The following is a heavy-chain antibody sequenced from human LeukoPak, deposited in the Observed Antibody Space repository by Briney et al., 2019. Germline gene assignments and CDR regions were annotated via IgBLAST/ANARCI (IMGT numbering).Heavy chain of an antibody. J-gene: IGHJ4*02. CDR2: IYHTGST. CDR1: GYSISSGFL. CDR3: ARVGAY. Sequence: SETLSLTCSVSGYSISSGFLWSWIRQPPGKGLEWIGSIYHTGSTYYNPSLKSRVTISVDLSKNQFSLKLNSVTAADTAVYYCARVGAYWGQGTLVTVSS. D-gene: IGHD4/OR15-4a*01. V-gene: IGHV4-38-2*02.